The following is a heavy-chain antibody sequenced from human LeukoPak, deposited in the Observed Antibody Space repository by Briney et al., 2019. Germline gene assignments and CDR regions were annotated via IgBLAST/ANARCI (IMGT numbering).Heavy chain of an antibody. D-gene: IGHD6-13*01. CDR3: ARDPQSGLGIAAAGTDY. CDR1: GFTFSSYW. Sequence: GGSLRLSCAASGFTFSSYWMHWVRQAPGRGLVWVSRINTDGSSTSYADSVKGRFTISRDNAKNSLYLQMNSLRAEDTAVYYCARDPQSGLGIAAAGTDYWGQGTLVTVSS. V-gene: IGHV3-74*01. J-gene: IGHJ4*02. CDR2: INTDGSST.